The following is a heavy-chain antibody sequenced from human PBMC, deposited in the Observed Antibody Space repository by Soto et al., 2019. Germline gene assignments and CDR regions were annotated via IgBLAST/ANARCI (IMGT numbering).Heavy chain of an antibody. Sequence: GGSLSLSCAASGFTFSSYAMSWVRQAPGKGLEWVSAISGSGGSTYYADSVKGRFTISRDNSKNTLYLQMNSLRAEDTAVYYCATYYGYRLGRYDYWGQGTLVTVSS. V-gene: IGHV3-23*01. D-gene: IGHD3-10*01. J-gene: IGHJ4*02. CDR3: ATYYGYRLGRYDY. CDR2: ISGSGGST. CDR1: GFTFSSYA.